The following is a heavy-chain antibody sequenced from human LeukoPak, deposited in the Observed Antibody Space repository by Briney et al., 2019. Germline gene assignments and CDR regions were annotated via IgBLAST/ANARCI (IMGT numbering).Heavy chain of an antibody. CDR1: GFTFSSYA. J-gene: IGHJ4*02. V-gene: IGHV3-21*01. Sequence: GGSLRLSCAASGFTFSSYAMSWVRQAPGKGLEWVSSISSSSSYIYYADSVKGRFTTSRDNAKNSLYLQMNSLRAEDTAVYYCARASGSYLYFDYWGQGTLVTVSS. D-gene: IGHD1-26*01. CDR2: ISSSSSYI. CDR3: ARASGSYLYFDY.